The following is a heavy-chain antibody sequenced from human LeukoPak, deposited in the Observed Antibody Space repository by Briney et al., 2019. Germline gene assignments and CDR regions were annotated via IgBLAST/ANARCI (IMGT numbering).Heavy chain of an antibody. CDR2: IYSGGRI. CDR3: AREIYGYYFDY. V-gene: IGHV3-66*02. D-gene: IGHD2-2*02. CDR1: AFTVSNNY. Sequence: PGGSLRLSCVGSAFTVSNNYMRWVRQAPGKGLEWVAVIYSGGRIYYADSVKGRFTISRDSSKNTLYLQMNSLRVEDTAVYYCAREIYGYYFDYGGQGTLVTVSS. J-gene: IGHJ4*02.